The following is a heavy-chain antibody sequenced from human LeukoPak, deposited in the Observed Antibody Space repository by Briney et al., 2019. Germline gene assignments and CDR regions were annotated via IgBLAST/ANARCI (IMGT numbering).Heavy chain of an antibody. CDR1: GYTFTNYG. Sequence: ASVKVSCKASGYTFTNYGINWVRQAPGLGLEWMGWISAYNGNTNYAQKLQGRVTMTTDTSTSTAYMELRGLRSDDTAVYYCARDEVSGDRDFDFWGQGTLVTVSS. CDR3: ARDEVSGDRDFDF. CDR2: ISAYNGNT. D-gene: IGHD4-17*01. J-gene: IGHJ4*02. V-gene: IGHV1-18*01.